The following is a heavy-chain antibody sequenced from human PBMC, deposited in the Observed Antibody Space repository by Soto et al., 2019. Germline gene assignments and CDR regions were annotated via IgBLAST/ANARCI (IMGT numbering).Heavy chain of an antibody. J-gene: IGHJ5*02. CDR3: ARDPGYSYGNT. V-gene: IGHV4-59*01. Sequence: SETLSLTCTVSGGSISSYYWSWIRQPPGKGLEWIGYIYYSGSTNYNPSLKSRVTISVDTSKNQFSLKLSSVTAADTAVYYCARDPGYSYGNTWGQGTLVTVSS. D-gene: IGHD5-18*01. CDR2: IYYSGST. CDR1: GGSISSYY.